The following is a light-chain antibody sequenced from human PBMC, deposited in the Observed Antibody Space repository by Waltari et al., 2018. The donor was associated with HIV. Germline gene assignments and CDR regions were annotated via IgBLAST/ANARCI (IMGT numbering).Light chain of an antibody. J-gene: IGLJ2*01. CDR2: GNK. CDR3: QSYDRSLSASVV. CDR1: RPNIGAAYE. V-gene: IGLV1-40*01. Sequence: SVLTQPPSASGAPGQRVTIPCTGGRPNIGAAYEVHWYQQIPGTAPKRLISGNKNRPSGVPDRFSASKSGTSASLAITGLQAEDEADYFCQSYDRSLSASVVFGGGTKLTVL.